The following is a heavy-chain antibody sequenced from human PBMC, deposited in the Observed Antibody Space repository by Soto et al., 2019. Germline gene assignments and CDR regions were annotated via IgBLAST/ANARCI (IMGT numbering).Heavy chain of an antibody. CDR3: ARGTNLGTGNY. CDR1: GYTFTSYG. V-gene: IGHV1-18*01. Sequence: QVQLVQSGAEVKKPGASVKVSCKASGYTFTSYGIHWVRQATGQGLEWMGWISAYNGNTNYAEKLQGRVTMNTDTSTSTAYMELRRLRSDYTAVYYCARGTNLGTGNYWCQGTLFTVAS. D-gene: IGHD2-8*01. CDR2: ISAYNGNT. J-gene: IGHJ4*02.